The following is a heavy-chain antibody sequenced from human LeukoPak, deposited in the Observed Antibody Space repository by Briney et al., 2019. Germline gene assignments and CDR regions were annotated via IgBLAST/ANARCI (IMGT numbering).Heavy chain of an antibody. CDR3: AKDENYYDSSGSFDY. V-gene: IGHV3-21*01. CDR2: TSSSSSYI. J-gene: IGHJ4*02. CDR1: GFTFSSYS. D-gene: IGHD3-22*01. Sequence: GGSLRLSCAASGFTFSSYSMNRVRQAPGKGLEWVSSTSSSSSYIYYADSVKGRFTISRDNAKNTLYLQMNSLRAEDTAVYYCAKDENYYDSSGSFDYWGQGTLVTVSS.